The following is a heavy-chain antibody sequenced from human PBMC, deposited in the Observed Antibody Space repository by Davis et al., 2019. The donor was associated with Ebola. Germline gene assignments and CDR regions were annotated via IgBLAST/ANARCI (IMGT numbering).Heavy chain of an antibody. CDR3: ARVAVVVTDYFDY. D-gene: IGHD2-21*02. V-gene: IGHV3-48*02. CDR2: ISSSSSTI. CDR1: GFTFSSYS. Sequence: GESLKISCAASGFTFSSYSMNWVRQAPGKGLEWVSYISSSSSTIYYADSVKGRFTISRDNAKNSLYLQMNSLRDEDTAVYYCARVAVVVTDYFDYWGQGTLVTVSS. J-gene: IGHJ4*02.